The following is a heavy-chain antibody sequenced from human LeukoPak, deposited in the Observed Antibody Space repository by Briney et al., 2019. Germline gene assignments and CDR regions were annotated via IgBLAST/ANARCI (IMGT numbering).Heavy chain of an antibody. V-gene: IGHV3-23*01. CDR3: ARGPRIVGATTDFAFDI. Sequence: AGSLRLSCAASGFTFSSYAMSWVRQAPGKGLEWVSAISGSGGSTYYADSVKGRFTISRDNSKNTLYLQMNSLRAEDTAVYYCARGPRIVGATTDFAFDIWGQGTMVTVSS. CDR1: GFTFSSYA. J-gene: IGHJ3*02. D-gene: IGHD1-26*01. CDR2: ISGSGGST.